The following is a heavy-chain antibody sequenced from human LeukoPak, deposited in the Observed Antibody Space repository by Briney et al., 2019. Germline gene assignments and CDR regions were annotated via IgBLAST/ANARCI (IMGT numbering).Heavy chain of an antibody. CDR1: GGSINSGNYY. Sequence: SETLSLTCTVSGGSINSGNYYWSWIRQPPGQRLEWIGYIHDNGGTNYNPSLKSRVTMSVDTSKNQFSLKLSSVTAADTAVYYCARDTPAYYYGSGSYPLDYWGQGTLVTVSS. CDR2: IHDNGGT. V-gene: IGHV4-61*01. J-gene: IGHJ4*02. CDR3: ARDTPAYYYGSGSYPLDY. D-gene: IGHD3-10*01.